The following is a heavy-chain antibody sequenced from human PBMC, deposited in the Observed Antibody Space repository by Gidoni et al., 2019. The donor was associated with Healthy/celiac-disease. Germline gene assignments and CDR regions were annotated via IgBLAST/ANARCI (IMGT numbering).Heavy chain of an antibody. V-gene: IGHV3-48*03. J-gene: IGHJ3*02. CDR1: GFTFSSEE. D-gene: IGHD1-26*01. CDR3: ARGNTGYSGSYYDAFDI. Sequence: VQLVESGGGLVQPGGSLRRSCAGSGFTFSSEEMNWVRQAPGKGLEWVSYISSSGSTIYYAASVNGRFTISRDNAKNSLYLQMNSLRAEDTAVYYCARGNTGYSGSYYDAFDIWGQGTMVTVSS. CDR2: ISSSGSTI.